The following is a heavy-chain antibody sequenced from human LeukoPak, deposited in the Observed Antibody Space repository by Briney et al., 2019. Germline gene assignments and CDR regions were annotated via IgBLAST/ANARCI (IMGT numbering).Heavy chain of an antibody. CDR3: ARFSNHVDYFDS. Sequence: SETLSLTCAVYGGSFSGYYWSWIRQPPGQGLEWIGEINHSGSTNYNPSLKSRVTISVDTSKNQFSLKLISVTAADTAVYYCARFSNHVDYFDSWGQGTLVTVSS. CDR1: GGSFSGYY. CDR2: INHSGST. J-gene: IGHJ4*02. V-gene: IGHV4-34*01. D-gene: IGHD4-11*01.